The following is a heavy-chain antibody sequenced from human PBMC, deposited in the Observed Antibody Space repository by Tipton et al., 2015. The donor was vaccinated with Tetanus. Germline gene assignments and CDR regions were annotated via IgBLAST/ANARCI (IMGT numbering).Heavy chain of an antibody. CDR3: AKDRGGYYYYGMDG. J-gene: IGHJ6*02. CDR2: ISGSGGST. Sequence: SLRLSCVASGFTFRSYGMSWVRQAPGKGLEWVSAISGSGGSTYYADSVKGRFTISRDNSKNTLYLQMNSLRAEDTAVYYCAKDRGGYYYYGMDGWGQGTTVTVSS. CDR1: GFTFRSYG. V-gene: IGHV3-23*01.